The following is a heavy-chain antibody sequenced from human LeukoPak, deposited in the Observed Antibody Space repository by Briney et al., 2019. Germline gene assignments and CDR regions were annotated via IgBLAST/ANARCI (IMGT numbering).Heavy chain of an antibody. V-gene: IGHV1-2*02. CDR1: GYTFTGYY. J-gene: IGHJ5*02. D-gene: IGHD1-1*01. Sequence: WASVKVSCKASGYTFTGYYMHWVRQAPGQGLEWMGWINPNSGGTNYAQKVQGRVTMTTDTSTSTAYMELRSLRSDDTAVYYCARVFRRLTGTRGVGEDYFGPWGQGTLVTVSS. CDR2: INPNSGGT. CDR3: ARVFRRLTGTRGVGEDYFGP.